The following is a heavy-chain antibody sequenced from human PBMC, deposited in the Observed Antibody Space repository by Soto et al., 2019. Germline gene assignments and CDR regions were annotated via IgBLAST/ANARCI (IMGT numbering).Heavy chain of an antibody. CDR3: ARYDFGTFDY. J-gene: IGHJ4*02. CDR1: GDSVSSSFW. CDR2: IYHTEST. Sequence: SETLSLTCAVSGDSVSSSFWWSWVRQPPGKGLEWIGEIYHTESTVYNPSLKSRVTISVDKSKNQFSLNLDSVTAADTAVYYCARYDFGTFDYWGRGILVTVSS. D-gene: IGHD4-17*01. V-gene: IGHV4-4*02.